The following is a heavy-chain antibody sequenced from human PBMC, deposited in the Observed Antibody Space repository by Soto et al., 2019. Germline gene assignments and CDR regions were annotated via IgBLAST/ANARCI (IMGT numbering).Heavy chain of an antibody. D-gene: IGHD3-16*02. Sequence: SETLSLTCTVSGGSISSYYWSWIRQPPGKGLEWIGYIYYSGSTNYNPSLKSRVTISVDTSKNQFSLKLSSVTAADTAVYYCARESTWGSYRYGYYFDYWGQGTLVTVSS. J-gene: IGHJ4*02. V-gene: IGHV4-59*01. CDR1: GGSISSYY. CDR2: IYYSGST. CDR3: ARESTWGSYRYGYYFDY.